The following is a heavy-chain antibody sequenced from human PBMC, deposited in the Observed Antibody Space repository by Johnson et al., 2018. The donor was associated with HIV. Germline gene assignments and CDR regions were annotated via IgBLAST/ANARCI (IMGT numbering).Heavy chain of an antibody. J-gene: IGHJ3*02. CDR2: TQYDGSNK. V-gene: IGHV3-30*02. D-gene: IGHD3-22*01. CDR3: ARQQYYDSSGQGGGLDI. Sequence: QVQLVESGGGLIQPGGSLRLSCVASGFTVSDNYMSWVRQAPGKGLEWVAFTQYDGSNKYYADSVKGRFTISRDNSKKTVYLQMNSLRAEDTALYYCARQQYYDSSGQGGGLDIWGQGTMVTVSS. CDR1: GFTVSDNY.